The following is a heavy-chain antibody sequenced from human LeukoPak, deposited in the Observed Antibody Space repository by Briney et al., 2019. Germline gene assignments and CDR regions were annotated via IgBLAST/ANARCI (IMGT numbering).Heavy chain of an antibody. CDR3: ARQISEMAIDAFDI. D-gene: IGHD5-24*01. V-gene: IGHV4-59*08. CDR2: IYYSGGT. CDR1: GGSISSYY. J-gene: IGHJ3*02. Sequence: SETLSLTCTVSGGSISSYYWSWIRQPPGKGLEWIGYIYYSGGTNYNPSLKSRVTISVDTSKNQFSLKLSSVTAADTAVYYCARQISEMAIDAFDIWGQGTMVTVSS.